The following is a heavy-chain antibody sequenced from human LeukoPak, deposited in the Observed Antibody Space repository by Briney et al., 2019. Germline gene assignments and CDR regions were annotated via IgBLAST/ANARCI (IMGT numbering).Heavy chain of an antibody. V-gene: IGHV4-34*01. Sequence: SETLSLTCAVYGGSFSGYYWSWIRQPPGKGLEWIGEINHSGSTDYKPSLKSRVTISVDTSKNQFSLKLSSVTAADTAVYYCAENYDILTGPFDSWGQGTLVSVSS. J-gene: IGHJ4*02. CDR3: AENYDILTGPFDS. CDR2: INHSGST. CDR1: GGSFSGYY. D-gene: IGHD3-9*01.